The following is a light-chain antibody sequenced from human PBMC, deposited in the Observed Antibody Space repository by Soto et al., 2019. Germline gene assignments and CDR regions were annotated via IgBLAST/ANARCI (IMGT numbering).Light chain of an antibody. Sequence: IVWAHAPATLSFSPGEIATLSFRASQSVSSYLAWYQQKFGQAPRLLIYDASNRASGIPARFSGSGSGTDFTLTISSLEPEDFAIYYCQQRYNWPLTFGQGTKVDIK. CDR2: DAS. CDR1: QSVSSY. CDR3: QQRYNWPLT. V-gene: IGKV3-11*01. J-gene: IGKJ1*01.